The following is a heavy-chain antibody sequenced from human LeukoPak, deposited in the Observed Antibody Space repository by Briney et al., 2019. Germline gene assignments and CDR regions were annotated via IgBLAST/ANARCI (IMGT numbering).Heavy chain of an antibody. J-gene: IGHJ4*02. CDR2: LSGRGDDA. Sequence: GGSLRLSCAASGYTFGDYAVSWVCQAPGKGLEWVSTLSGRGDDAFYADSVKGRFTISRDNSKNTLSLQMNSLRAEDTAVYYCAKGGHFSPFDYWGQGTLVTVPS. CDR3: AKGGHFSPFDY. D-gene: IGHD2/OR15-2a*01. V-gene: IGHV3-23*01. CDR1: GYTFGDYA.